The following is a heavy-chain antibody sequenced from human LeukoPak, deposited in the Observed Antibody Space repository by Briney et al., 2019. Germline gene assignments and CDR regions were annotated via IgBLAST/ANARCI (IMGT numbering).Heavy chain of an antibody. CDR1: GFTFSSYA. V-gene: IGHV3-23*01. CDR2: ISSSGGSS. CDR3: AKDGIGLLRYFDY. J-gene: IGHJ4*02. D-gene: IGHD2-21*02. Sequence: PGGSLRLSCAASGFTFSSYATSWVRQAPGKGLEWVSGISSSGGSSYYADSVKGRFTISRDNSKNTLYVQMNSLRAEDTAVYYCAKDGIGLLRYFDYWGQGTLVTVSS.